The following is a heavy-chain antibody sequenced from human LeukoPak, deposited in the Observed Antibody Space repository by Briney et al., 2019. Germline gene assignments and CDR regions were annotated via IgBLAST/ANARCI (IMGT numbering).Heavy chain of an antibody. J-gene: IGHJ2*01. CDR3: ARALTVAGTDWYFDL. D-gene: IGHD6-19*01. CDR2: ISSSGTYI. CDR1: GFTFSSYS. Sequence: PGGSLRLSCAASGFTFSSYSMNWVRQAPGKGLEWVSSISSSGTYIYSTDSVKGRFTISRDNAKNSLYLQMNSLRAEDTAVYYCARALTVAGTDWYFDLWGRGTLVTVSS. V-gene: IGHV3-21*01.